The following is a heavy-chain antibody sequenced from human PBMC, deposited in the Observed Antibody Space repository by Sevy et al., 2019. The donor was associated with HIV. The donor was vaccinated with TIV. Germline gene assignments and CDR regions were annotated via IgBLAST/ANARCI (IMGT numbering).Heavy chain of an antibody. Sequence: GGSLRLSCAAPGFSFRNYAMHWVRQAPGKGLEWVTVISYDASKKYYADSVRGRFTISRDNSKSTLYLQMNSLRIEDTAMYFCARNGDSDYAEDFDYWGQGTLVTVSS. J-gene: IGHJ4*02. CDR2: ISYDASKK. D-gene: IGHD5-12*01. CDR1: GFSFRNYA. V-gene: IGHV3-30-3*01. CDR3: ARNGDSDYAEDFDY.